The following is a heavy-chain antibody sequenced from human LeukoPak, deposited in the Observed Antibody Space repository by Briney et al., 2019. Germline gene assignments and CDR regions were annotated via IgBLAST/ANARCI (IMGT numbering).Heavy chain of an antibody. Sequence: SETLSLTCTVSGGSISSYYWSWIRQPAGKGLEWIGRIYTSGSTNYNPSLKSRVTMSVDTSKNQFSLKLSSVTAADTAVYYCARDFRCRAKGVCYYDAFDIWGQGTMVTVSS. CDR3: ARDFRCRAKGVCYYDAFDI. J-gene: IGHJ3*02. V-gene: IGHV4-4*07. D-gene: IGHD2-8*01. CDR1: GGSISSYY. CDR2: IYTSGST.